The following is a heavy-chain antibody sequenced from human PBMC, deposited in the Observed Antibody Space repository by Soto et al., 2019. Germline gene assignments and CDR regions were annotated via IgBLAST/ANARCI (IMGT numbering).Heavy chain of an antibody. V-gene: IGHV1-46*01. CDR1: GDTFTDYY. CDR3: ARRAHLAAVTAALYY. CDR2: VNPSGGHT. Sequence: QVQLMQSGAEVKKPGASVKVSCKASGDTFTDYYIHWVRQAPGQGLEWMGTVNPSGGHTTYSQHFMGRLTMARDTSTGTLTMALPRLPPGAPAVYSGARRAHLAAVTAALYYWGPGTLVTVSS. J-gene: IGHJ4*02. D-gene: IGHD2-21*02.